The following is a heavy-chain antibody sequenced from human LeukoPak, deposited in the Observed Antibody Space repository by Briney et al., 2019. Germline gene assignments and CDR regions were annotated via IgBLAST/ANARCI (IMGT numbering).Heavy chain of an antibody. V-gene: IGHV1-18*01. J-gene: IGHJ5*02. CDR3: ARVLTMVRGAFNWFDP. Sequence: GGPVKVSSKASCFTSSSFGIRWGGHAPGQGVEWMGWTSAYNGNTNYAQKLQGRVTMTTDTSTSTAYMELRSLRSDDTAVYYCARVLTMVRGAFNWFDPWGQGTLVTVSS. D-gene: IGHD3-10*01. CDR1: CFTSSSFG. CDR2: TSAYNGNT.